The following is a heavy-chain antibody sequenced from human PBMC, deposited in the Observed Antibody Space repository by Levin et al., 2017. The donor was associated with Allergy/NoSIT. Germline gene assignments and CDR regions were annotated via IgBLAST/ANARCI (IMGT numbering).Heavy chain of an antibody. J-gene: IGHJ6*03. Sequence: SCAASGFTFSSYAMHWVRQAPGKGLEWVAVISYDGSNKYYADSVKGRFTISRDNSKNTLYLQMNSLRAEDTAVYYCAREYYDILTGYYKPYYYDYYMDVWGKGTTVTVSS. D-gene: IGHD3-9*01. CDR1: GFTFSSYA. V-gene: IGHV3-30-3*01. CDR3: AREYYDILTGYYKPYYYDYYMDV. CDR2: ISYDGSNK.